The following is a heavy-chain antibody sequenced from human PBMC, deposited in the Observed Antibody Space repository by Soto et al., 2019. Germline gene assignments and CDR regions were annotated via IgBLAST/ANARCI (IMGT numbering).Heavy chain of an antibody. D-gene: IGHD5-12*01. J-gene: IGHJ6*02. CDR2: ISTDNGNT. CDR1: GYTFTNSG. CDR3: ARDLFEYSGYDYNYYYGMDV. V-gene: IGHV1-18*01. Sequence: SVKVSCKASGYTFTNSGISWVRQAPGQGLEWMGWISTDNGNTNYAQHLQGRVSMTTDTSTSTAYMDLRSLRSDDTAVYYCARDLFEYSGYDYNYYYGMDVWGQGTTVTVSS.